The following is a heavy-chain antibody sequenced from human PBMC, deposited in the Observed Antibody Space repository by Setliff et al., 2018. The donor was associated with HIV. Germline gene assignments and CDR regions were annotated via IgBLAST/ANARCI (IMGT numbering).Heavy chain of an antibody. CDR1: GDPISSGSYY. D-gene: IGHD3-16*01. CDR2: IHTTGST. V-gene: IGHV4-61*09. CDR3: AKRTFGSGRLDP. Sequence: ASETLSLTCSVSGDPISSGSYYWSWIRLPAGKGLEWIGQIHTTGSTNYNPSLKSRVTISMDTSKNQFSLNLNSVTATDTAVYYCAKRTFGSGRLDPWGQGTLVTVSS. J-gene: IGHJ5*02.